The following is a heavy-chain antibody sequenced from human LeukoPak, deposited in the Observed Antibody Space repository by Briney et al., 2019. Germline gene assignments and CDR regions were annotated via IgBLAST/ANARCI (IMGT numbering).Heavy chain of an antibody. CDR3: AKPGGDIRYFDRWGPTNWFDP. J-gene: IGHJ5*02. V-gene: IGHV3-23*01. D-gene: IGHD3-9*01. Sequence: QPGRSLRLSCAASGFTFSSYAMSWVRQAPGKGLEWVSAISGSGGSTYYADSVKGRFTISRDNSKNTLYLQMNSLRAEDTAVYYCAKPGGDIRYFDRWGPTNWFDPWGQGTLVTVSS. CDR2: ISGSGGST. CDR1: GFTFSSYA.